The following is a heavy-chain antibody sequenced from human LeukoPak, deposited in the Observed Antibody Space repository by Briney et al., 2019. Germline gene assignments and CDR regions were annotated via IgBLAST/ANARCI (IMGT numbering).Heavy chain of an antibody. CDR3: ASFGSGSMLGSLRWFDP. D-gene: IGHD3-10*01. Sequence: GGSLRLSCAASGFTFSSYAMHWVRQAPGKGLEWVAVISYDGSNKYYADSVKGRFTISRDNSKDTLYLQMNSLRAEDTAVYYCASFGSGSMLGSLRWFDPWGQGTLVTVSS. J-gene: IGHJ5*02. V-gene: IGHV3-30-3*01. CDR2: ISYDGSNK. CDR1: GFTFSSYA.